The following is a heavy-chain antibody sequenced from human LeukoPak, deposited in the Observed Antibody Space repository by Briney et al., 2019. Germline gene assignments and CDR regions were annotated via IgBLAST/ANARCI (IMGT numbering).Heavy chain of an antibody. J-gene: IGHJ4*02. CDR3: ARGCPGY. V-gene: IGHV4-34*01. CDR1: GGSFSGYY. CDR2: INHSGSA. Sequence: SETQSLTCAVYGGSFSGYYWTWIRQTPGKGLEWIGQINHSGSANYNPSLKSRVTMSVDTSKNQFSLKLTSVTAADTAVYYCARGCPGYWGQGTLVTVSS.